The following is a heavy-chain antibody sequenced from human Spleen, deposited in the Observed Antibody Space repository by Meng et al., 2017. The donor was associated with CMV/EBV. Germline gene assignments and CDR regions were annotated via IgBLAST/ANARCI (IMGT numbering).Heavy chain of an antibody. CDR3: ARERGLRGVDY. V-gene: IGHV3-11*04. D-gene: IGHD3-16*01. J-gene: IGHJ4*02. Sequence: GGSLRLSCAASGFIFSDHYMSWIRQAPGKGLEWISHISSSGSSKYHADSVKGRFTISRDNAKNVLYLQMNSLRAEDTAVYYCARERGLRGVDYWGQGTLVTV. CDR1: GFIFSDHY. CDR2: ISSSGSSK.